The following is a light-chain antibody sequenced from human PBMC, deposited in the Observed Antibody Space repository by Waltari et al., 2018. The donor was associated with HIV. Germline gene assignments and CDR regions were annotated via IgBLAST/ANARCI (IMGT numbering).Light chain of an antibody. CDR2: GKN. Sequence: SSELTQDPAVSVALGQTVRLTCQGDSLRSYYASWYQQKPGQAPVLVIYGKNTRPSGIPDRFSASSSGTTASLTISGAQAEDEADYYCNSRDTSGNHQVFGGGTTLTVL. J-gene: IGLJ2*01. V-gene: IGLV3-19*01. CDR1: SLRSYY. CDR3: NSRDTSGNHQV.